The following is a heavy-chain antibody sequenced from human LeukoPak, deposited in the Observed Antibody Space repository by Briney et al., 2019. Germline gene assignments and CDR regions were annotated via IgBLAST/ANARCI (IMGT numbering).Heavy chain of an antibody. J-gene: IGHJ4*02. CDR3: ATSVLGWKSFDY. Sequence: KPSETLSLTCAVYGGSFSGYYWSWIRQPPGKGLEWIGEINQSGSTNYNPSLKSRVTISVDTSKNQFSLKLSSVTAADTAVYYCATSVLGWKSFDYWGQGTLVTVSS. CDR1: GGSFSGYY. V-gene: IGHV4-34*01. CDR2: INQSGST. D-gene: IGHD1-1*01.